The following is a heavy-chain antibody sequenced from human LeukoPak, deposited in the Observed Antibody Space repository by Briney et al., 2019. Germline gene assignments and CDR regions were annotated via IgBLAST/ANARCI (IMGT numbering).Heavy chain of an antibody. CDR1: GFTFDDYG. CDR2: INWNGGST. J-gene: IGHJ4*02. D-gene: IGHD5-12*01. V-gene: IGHV3-20*04. Sequence: GGSLRLSCAAPGFTFDDYGMSWVRQAPGKGLEWVSGINWNGGSTGYADSVKGRFTISRDNSKNTVYLQMNSLRTEDTALYYCAKNRWGSVATPDSWGQGTLVTVSS. CDR3: AKNRWGSVATPDS.